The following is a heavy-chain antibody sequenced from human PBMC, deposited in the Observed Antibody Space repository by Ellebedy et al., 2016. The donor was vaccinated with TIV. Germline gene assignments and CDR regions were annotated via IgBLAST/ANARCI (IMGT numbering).Heavy chain of an antibody. CDR3: ARRFSSLRFGVFHP. V-gene: IGHV5-51*01. CDR2: IYPGDSDT. D-gene: IGHD5/OR15-5a*01. Sequence: GESLKISCKGSGYNFTSYWIGWVPQLPGKGLEWMGLIYPGDSDTRYSPSFQGQVTISADKSITTADLQWSSLKASATAMYYCARRFSSLRFGVFHPWGQGTLVTVSS. CDR1: GYNFTSYW. J-gene: IGHJ5*02.